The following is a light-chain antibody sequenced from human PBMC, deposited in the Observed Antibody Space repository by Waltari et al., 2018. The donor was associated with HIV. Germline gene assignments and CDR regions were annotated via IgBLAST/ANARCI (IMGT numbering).Light chain of an antibody. CDR3: ASYGGRNNRVL. CDR2: EVD. Sequence: QSALTQPPSASGSPEQSVTLACTGTRSDIGNYAYVSWYQHHPGKAPKLLIYEVDKRPSGVPYRFSGSKSGDTASLTVSGLQAEDEADYYCASYGGRNNRVLFGGGTRLTVL. V-gene: IGLV2-8*01. CDR1: RSDIGNYAY. J-gene: IGLJ2*01.